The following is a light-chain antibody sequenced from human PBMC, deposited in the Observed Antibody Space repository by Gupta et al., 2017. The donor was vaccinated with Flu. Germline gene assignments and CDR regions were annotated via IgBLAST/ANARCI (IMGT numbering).Light chain of an antibody. Sequence: EIVMTQSPATLSASPGERATLSCRASPSVGGDLAWLQQRRGQAPRLLTYGTSNRDTGVPARFSGSGSGKEFTLTITSLQSEDFAVYYSQQYNNWPPITCGPGTKVDIK. CDR2: GTS. V-gene: IGKV3-15*01. J-gene: IGKJ3*01. CDR3: QQYNNWPPIT. CDR1: PSVGGD.